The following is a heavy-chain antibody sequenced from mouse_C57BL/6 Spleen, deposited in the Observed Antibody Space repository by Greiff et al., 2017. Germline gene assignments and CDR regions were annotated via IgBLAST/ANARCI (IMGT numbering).Heavy chain of an antibody. CDR2: IRHKANGYTT. D-gene: IGHD1-1*01. V-gene: IGHV7-3*01. Sequence: EVKLQESGGGLVQPGGSLSLSCAASGFTFTDYYMSWVRQPPGKALEWLGFIRHKANGYTTEYSASVKGRFTISRDTSQSILYLQMNALRAEDSATYYCARCNYGSSHGFAYWGQGTLVTVAA. J-gene: IGHJ3*01. CDR1: GFTFTDYY. CDR3: ARCNYGSSHGFAY.